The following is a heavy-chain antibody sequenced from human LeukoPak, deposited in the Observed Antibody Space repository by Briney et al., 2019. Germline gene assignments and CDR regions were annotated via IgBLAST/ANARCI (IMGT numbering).Heavy chain of an antibody. CDR1: GFTFSSYA. J-gene: IGHJ3*02. Sequence: GGSLRLSCAASGFTFSSYAMHWVRQAPGKGLGYVSAISSNGGSTYYANSVKGRFTISRDNSKNTLYLQMGSLRAEDMAVYYCARGGSGWQAFDIWGQGTMVTVSS. D-gene: IGHD6-19*01. CDR3: ARGGSGWQAFDI. V-gene: IGHV3-64*01. CDR2: ISSNGGST.